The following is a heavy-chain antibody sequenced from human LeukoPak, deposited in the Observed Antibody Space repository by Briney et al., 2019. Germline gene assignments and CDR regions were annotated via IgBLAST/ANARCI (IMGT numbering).Heavy chain of an antibody. J-gene: IGHJ6*03. V-gene: IGHV3-23*01. CDR1: GFTFSSYG. CDR3: ARGRITMVRGVLNYYYYMDV. CDR2: ISGSGGST. Sequence: PGGSLRLSCAASGFTFSSYGMSWVRQAPGKGLEWVSAISGSGGSTYYADSVKGRFTISRDNAKNSLYLQMNSLRAEDTAVYYCARGRITMVRGVLNYYYYMDVWGKGTTVTISS. D-gene: IGHD3-10*01.